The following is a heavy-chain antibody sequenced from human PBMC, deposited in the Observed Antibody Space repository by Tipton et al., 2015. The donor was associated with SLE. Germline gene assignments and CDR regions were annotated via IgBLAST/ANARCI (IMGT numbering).Heavy chain of an antibody. CDR3: AKGCDDDCFYWDQ. Sequence: SLRLSCAASGFTFSSYAMHWVRQAPGKGLEWVAYIQHGGATEYYADSVKGRFTIYRDNSRDTVYLQMNDLRHEDTALYYCAKGCDDDCFYWDQWGQGALVTVSS. V-gene: IGHV3-30*02. J-gene: IGHJ4*02. D-gene: IGHD2-21*01. CDR2: IQHGGATE. CDR1: GFTFSSYA.